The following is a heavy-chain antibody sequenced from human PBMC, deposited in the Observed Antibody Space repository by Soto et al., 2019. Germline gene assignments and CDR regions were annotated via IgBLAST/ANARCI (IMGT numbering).Heavy chain of an antibody. CDR2: IIPIFGTS. V-gene: IGHV1-69*13. Sequence: SVKVSCKASGCTFSSYAINWLRQAPGQGLEWMGGIIPIFGTSNYAQKFQGRATITADESTSTAYMELSSLRAEENAVCSCAREATVYRAFDIWGQGTMATVSS. D-gene: IGHD4-17*01. CDR3: AREATVYRAFDI. J-gene: IGHJ3*02. CDR1: GCTFSSYA.